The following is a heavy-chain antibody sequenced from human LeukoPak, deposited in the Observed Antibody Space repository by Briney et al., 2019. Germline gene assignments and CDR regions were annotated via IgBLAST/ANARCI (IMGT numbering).Heavy chain of an antibody. V-gene: IGHV3-48*03. J-gene: IGHJ4*02. CDR3: ARDNWNPDY. D-gene: IGHD1-20*01. Sequence: GGSLRLSCAASGFSFSNYEMNWVRQTPGKGLEWVSYMSSSGSMTWYADSVKGRFTISRDNAKRSLYLQMNSLRVEDTAVYYCARDNWNPDYWGQGTLVTVSS. CDR1: GFSFSNYE. CDR2: MSSSGSMT.